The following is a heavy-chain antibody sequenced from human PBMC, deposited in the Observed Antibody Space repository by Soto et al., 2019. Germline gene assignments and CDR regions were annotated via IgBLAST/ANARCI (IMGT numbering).Heavy chain of an antibody. CDR2: IYYSGST. J-gene: IGHJ3*02. V-gene: IGHV4-61*01. Sequence: SETLSLTCAVSGDSISSCWYYWSWIRQDPGKGLEWIGYIYYSGSTNYNPSLKSRVTISVDTSKNQFSLKLSSVTAADTAVYYCAREGRKHYYGSVKNDAFDIWGQGTMVTVSS. CDR3: AREGRKHYYGSVKNDAFDI. CDR1: GDSISSCWYY. D-gene: IGHD3-10*01.